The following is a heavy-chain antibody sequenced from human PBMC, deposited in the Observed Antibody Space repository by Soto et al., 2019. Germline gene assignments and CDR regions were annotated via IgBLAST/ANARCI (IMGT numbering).Heavy chain of an antibody. J-gene: IGHJ6*02. CDR1: GFTFSNYN. CDR2: ISGSTRLI. CDR3: ARKGYGDYGGMDV. Sequence: EVQLVESGGGLVKPGGSLRLSCAASGFTFSNYNMNWVRQAPGKGLEWVPYISGSTRLIYYADSLKGRFTISRDNAKNSLYLQMNSLRGEDTAVYYCARKGYGDYGGMDVWGQGTTVTVSS. V-gene: IGHV3-21*01. D-gene: IGHD4-17*01.